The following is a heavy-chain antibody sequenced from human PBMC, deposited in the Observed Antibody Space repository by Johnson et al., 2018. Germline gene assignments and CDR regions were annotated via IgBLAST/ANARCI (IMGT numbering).Heavy chain of an antibody. Sequence: EVQLVESGGGLVQPGGSLRLSCAASGFTFSSYAMRWVRQAPGKGLEWVSAISGSGGSTYYADSVQGRLTISRDNSHHTLYVQMNNLRAADTAVYYCAKEYQGNYDDVWGSYRYFLVAHWGQGTMVTVSS. V-gene: IGHV3-23*04. J-gene: IGHJ3*01. CDR2: ISGSGGST. D-gene: IGHD3-16*02. CDR1: GFTFSSYA. CDR3: AKEYQGNYDDVWGSYRYFLVAH.